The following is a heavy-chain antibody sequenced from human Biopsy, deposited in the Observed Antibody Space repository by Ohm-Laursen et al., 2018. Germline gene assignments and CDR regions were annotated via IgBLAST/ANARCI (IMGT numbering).Heavy chain of an antibody. CDR2: IFYSANT. J-gene: IGHJ4*02. CDR1: GVSINGGRYY. Sequence: QTLSLTCTVSGVSINGGRYYWNWIRHHPGKGLEWIGNIFYSANTYYNPSLKSRVTISVDTSKNQFSLKLSSVTAADTAVYYCARLGSGDYFPTFFDFWGQGALVTVSS. V-gene: IGHV4-31*03. CDR3: ARLGSGDYFPTFFDF. D-gene: IGHD5-12*01.